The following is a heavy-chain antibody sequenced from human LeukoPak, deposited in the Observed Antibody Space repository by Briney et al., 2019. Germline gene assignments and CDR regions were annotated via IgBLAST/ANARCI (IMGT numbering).Heavy chain of an antibody. J-gene: IGHJ3*02. Sequence: SETLSLTCTVSGGSINDYYWTWSRQTPGKRLEWLGYIHSNGHTSYSPSLKRRVIMSVDTSKNHCSLRLSSVTTADTAVYYCARGVPYFDPSGDIYIDAFDIWSQGTMVTVSS. CDR2: IHSNGHT. V-gene: IGHV4-59*01. CDR3: ARGVPYFDPSGDIYIDAFDI. D-gene: IGHD2-15*01. CDR1: GGSINDYY.